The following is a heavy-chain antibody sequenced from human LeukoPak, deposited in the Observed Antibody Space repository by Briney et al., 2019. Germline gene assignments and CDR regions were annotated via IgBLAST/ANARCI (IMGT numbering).Heavy chain of an antibody. Sequence: PGGSLRLSCAASGFTFRSYAMSWVRQAPGKGLEWVSGISGSGGRTYYADSVKGRFTISRDNSKNTLYLQMNSLRAQDTAVYYCAKARTMITFGGVIFPYCDYWGQGTLVTVSS. J-gene: IGHJ4*02. CDR2: ISGSGGRT. V-gene: IGHV3-23*01. CDR1: GFTFRSYA. CDR3: AKARTMITFGGVIFPYCDY. D-gene: IGHD3-16*02.